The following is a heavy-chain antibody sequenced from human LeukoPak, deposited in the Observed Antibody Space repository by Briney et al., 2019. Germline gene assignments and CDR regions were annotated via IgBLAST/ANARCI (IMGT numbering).Heavy chain of an antibody. J-gene: IGHJ4*02. V-gene: IGHV5-51*01. CDR3: ARAPAQDYGDYSPQAGDY. D-gene: IGHD4-17*01. Sequence: AGESLKISCKGSGYSFTSYWIGWVRQMPGKGLEWMGIIYPGDSDTRYSPSFQGQVTISADKSISTAYLQWSSLKASDTAMYYCARAPAQDYGDYSPQAGDYWGQGTLVTVSS. CDR1: GYSFTSYW. CDR2: IYPGDSDT.